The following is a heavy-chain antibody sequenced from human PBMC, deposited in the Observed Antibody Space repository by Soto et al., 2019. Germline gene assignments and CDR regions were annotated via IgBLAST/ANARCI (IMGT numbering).Heavy chain of an antibody. CDR3: AKNRGHEPPYYSDS. J-gene: IGHJ4*02. CDR1: GFTFSNYA. CDR2: IYGGGDGT. V-gene: IGHV3-23*01. Sequence: EVLLLKSEGSLVQPGGSLRISCAASGFTFSNYAVIWVRQAPGKGLEWVSTIYGGGDGTHYADSVKGRFTISRDNSKNTLYLQMNSLRAEDTAVYYCAKNRGHEPPYYSDSWGQGTLVTVSS.